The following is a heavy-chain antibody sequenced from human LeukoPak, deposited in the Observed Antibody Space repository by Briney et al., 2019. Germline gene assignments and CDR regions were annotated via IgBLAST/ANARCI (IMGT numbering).Heavy chain of an antibody. Sequence: GGSLRLSCAASGFTFSSYGMHWVRQAPGKGLEWVAAISYDESNQSYADSVKGRFTISRDNSKNTLYLQMNSLRADDTAVYYCARAARSSSWYDYYYYYYMDVWGKGTTVTVSS. CDR3: ARAARSSSWYDYYYYYYMDV. CDR1: GFTFSSYG. V-gene: IGHV3-30*03. D-gene: IGHD6-13*01. J-gene: IGHJ6*03. CDR2: ISYDESNQ.